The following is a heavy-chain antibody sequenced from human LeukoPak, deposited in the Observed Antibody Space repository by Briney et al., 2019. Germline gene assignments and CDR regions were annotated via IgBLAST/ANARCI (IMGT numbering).Heavy chain of an antibody. CDR2: IIPILGIA. J-gene: IGHJ4*02. V-gene: IGHV1-69*04. D-gene: IGHD1-26*01. CDR3: ARGTTQWEPFDY. Sequence: SVKVSCRASGGTFSSYAISWVRQAPGQGLEWMGRIIPILGIANYAQKFQGRVTITADKSTSTAYMELSSLRSEDTAVYYCARGTTQWEPFDYWGQGTLVTVSS. CDR1: GGTFSSYA.